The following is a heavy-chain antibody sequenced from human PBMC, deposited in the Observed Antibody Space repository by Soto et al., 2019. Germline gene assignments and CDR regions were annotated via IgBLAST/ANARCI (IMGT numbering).Heavy chain of an antibody. V-gene: IGHV4-39*01. D-gene: IGHD1-26*01. CDR2: IYYSGST. Sequence: PSETLSLTCTVSGGSISSSSYYWGWIRQPPGKGLEWIGSIYYSGSTYYNPSLKSRVTISVDTSKNQFSLKLSSVTAADTAVYYCARPSEGGSYAGYFDYWGQGTLVTVSS. CDR1: GGSISSSSYY. CDR3: ARPSEGGSYAGYFDY. J-gene: IGHJ4*02.